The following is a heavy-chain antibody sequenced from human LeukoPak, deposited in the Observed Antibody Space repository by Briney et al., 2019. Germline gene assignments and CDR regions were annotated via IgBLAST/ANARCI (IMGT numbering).Heavy chain of an antibody. CDR3: ARDWIAVAGPFDY. J-gene: IGHJ4*02. CDR2: ISGSGGST. D-gene: IGHD6-19*01. V-gene: IGHV3-23*01. Sequence: GGSLRLSCAASGFTFSSYAMTWVRQAPGKGLEWVSAISGSGGSTPYADSVKGRCTISRDNSKNTLFLQMNSLRAEDTAVYYCARDWIAVAGPFDYWGQGTLVTVSS. CDR1: GFTFSSYA.